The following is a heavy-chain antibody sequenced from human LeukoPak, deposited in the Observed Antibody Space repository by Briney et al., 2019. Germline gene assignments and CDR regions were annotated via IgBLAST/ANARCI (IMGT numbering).Heavy chain of an antibody. D-gene: IGHD4-17*01. Sequence: PGGSLRLSCAVSGLPFSNHWMTWVRQAPGKGLERVANINQDGSEKYYVDSVKGRFSISRDNAKSSLVLQMNSLRVEDTAMYFCAREGYGDYHIWGQGTIVTVSS. CDR3: AREGYGDYHI. V-gene: IGHV3-7*01. CDR1: GLPFSNHW. CDR2: INQDGSEK. J-gene: IGHJ3*02.